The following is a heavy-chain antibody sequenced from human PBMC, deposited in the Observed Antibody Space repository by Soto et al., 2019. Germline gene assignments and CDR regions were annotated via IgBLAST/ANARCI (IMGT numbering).Heavy chain of an antibody. Sequence: GRSLRLSCASSGFRFIIYEMPWSRQVPGKGLEWVAFINPSSVTTHYADSLKGRFTISRDNSKDTLYLQLSSLRVEDTAVYYCVKGGWLDVWGQGTTVTVSS. CDR1: GFRFIIYE. J-gene: IGHJ6*02. V-gene: IGHV3-23*01. CDR3: VKGGWLDV. CDR2: INPSSVTT. D-gene: IGHD2-15*01.